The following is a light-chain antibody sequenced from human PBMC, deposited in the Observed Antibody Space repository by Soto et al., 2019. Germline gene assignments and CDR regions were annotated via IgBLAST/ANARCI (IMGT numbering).Light chain of an antibody. CDR2: DVS. J-gene: IGLJ3*02. CDR3: SSYTTSNTQV. CDR1: SSDVGTYNY. V-gene: IGLV2-14*01. Sequence: QSALTQPASVSGSPGQSITISCTGTSSDVGTYNYVSWYQHRPGKAPKLMIYDVSYRPSGVSNRFSGSKSANTAYLTISGLQAEDEADDYCSSYTTSNTQVFGGGTQLTVL.